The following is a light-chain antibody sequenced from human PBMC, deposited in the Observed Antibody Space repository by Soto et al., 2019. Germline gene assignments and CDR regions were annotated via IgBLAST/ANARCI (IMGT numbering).Light chain of an antibody. CDR1: SSDVGGYNF. CDR2: DVS. Sequence: QSVLTQPASVSGSPGQSITISCTGTSSDVGGYNFVSWYQQHPGKAPKLMIYDVSNRPSGVSNRFSGSKSGNTASLVISGLQAEDEADYYCTSYTSSGTYVVFGGGTKLTVL. J-gene: IGLJ2*01. CDR3: TSYTSSGTYVV. V-gene: IGLV2-14*01.